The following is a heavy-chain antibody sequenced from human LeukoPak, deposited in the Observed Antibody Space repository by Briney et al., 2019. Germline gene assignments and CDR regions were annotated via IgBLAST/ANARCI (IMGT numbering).Heavy chain of an antibody. Sequence: PSETLSLTCTVSGGSISYYYWSWIRQSPGKGLEWIGYIYFSGTTNYNPSLKSRVTISVDTSKNQFSLQLRSVTAADTAVYYCAREDPQTTVPEGMDVWGQGTTVTVSS. CDR1: GGSISYYY. D-gene: IGHD4-17*01. J-gene: IGHJ6*02. V-gene: IGHV4-59*01. CDR2: IYFSGTT. CDR3: AREDPQTTVPEGMDV.